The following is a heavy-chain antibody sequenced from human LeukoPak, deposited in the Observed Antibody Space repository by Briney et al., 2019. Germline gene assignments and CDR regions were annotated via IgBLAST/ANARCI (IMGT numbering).Heavy chain of an antibody. CDR3: ARSTYDSSGYFDY. CDR1: GYSFTSYW. J-gene: IGHJ4*02. V-gene: IGHV5-51*01. D-gene: IGHD3-22*01. CDR2: IYPGDSDT. Sequence: GESLKISCKGSGYSFTSYWIGWVRQMPGKGLEWMGIIYPGDSDTGYSPSFQSQVTISADKSISTAYLQWSSLKASDTAMYYCARSTYDSSGYFDYWGQGTLVTVSS.